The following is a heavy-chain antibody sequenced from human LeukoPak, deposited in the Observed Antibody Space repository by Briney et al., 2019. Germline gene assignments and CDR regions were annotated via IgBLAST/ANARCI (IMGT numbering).Heavy chain of an antibody. D-gene: IGHD3-10*01. CDR3: ARYVVYGSGKYYFDY. CDR1: GGSISSSNYF. J-gene: IGHJ4*02. V-gene: IGHV4-39*01. CDR2: INYGGTT. Sequence: SETLSLTCTVSGGSISSSNYFWSWLRQPPGQELERLASINYGGTTYYNPSLKSRVTISVATSKNQFSLRLTSVTAADTAVYLCARYVVYGSGKYYFDYWGQGSLVSVSS.